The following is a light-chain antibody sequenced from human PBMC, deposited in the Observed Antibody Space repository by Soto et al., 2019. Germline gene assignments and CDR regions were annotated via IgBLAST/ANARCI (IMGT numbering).Light chain of an antibody. J-gene: IGKJ4*01. CDR2: AAS. CDR1: QGISTW. CDR3: QQADSFPLT. V-gene: IGKV1D-12*01. Sequence: DIQMTQSPSSVSASVGDRVIISCRASQGISTWLAWYQQKPGKAPQLLIYAASRLQRGVPSRFSGSGSGTDFAVTISSLQPEDFATYFCQQADSFPLTFGGGTKVEIK.